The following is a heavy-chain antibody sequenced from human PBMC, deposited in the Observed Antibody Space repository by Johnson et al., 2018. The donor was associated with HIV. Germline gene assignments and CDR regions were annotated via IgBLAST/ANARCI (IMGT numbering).Heavy chain of an antibody. CDR1: GFTFSSYG. D-gene: IGHD3-16*01. Sequence: EQLVESGGGVVQPGGSLRLSCAASGFTFSSYGMHWVRQAPGKGLEWVAFIRYDGSNKYYVDSVKGRFTISRDNAKNSLSLQMKSLRAEDTAVYYCARDPSRLRQSDIWGQGTMVTVSS. V-gene: IGHV3-30*02. CDR3: ARDPSRLRQSDI. J-gene: IGHJ3*02. CDR2: IRYDGSNK.